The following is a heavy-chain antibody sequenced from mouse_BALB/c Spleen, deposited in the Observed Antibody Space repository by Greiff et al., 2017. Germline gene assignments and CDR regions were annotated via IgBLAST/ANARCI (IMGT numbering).Heavy chain of an antibody. V-gene: IGHV5-4*02. Sequence: EVQLVESGGGLVKPGGSLKLSCAASGFTFSDYYMYWVRQTPEKRLEWVATISDGGSYTYYPDSVKGRFTISRDNAKNILYLQMSSLKSEDTAMYYCARDSSGCAYWGQGTLVTVSA. D-gene: IGHD3-1*01. CDR2: ISDGGSYT. CDR1: GFTFSDYY. CDR3: ARDSSGCAY. J-gene: IGHJ3*01.